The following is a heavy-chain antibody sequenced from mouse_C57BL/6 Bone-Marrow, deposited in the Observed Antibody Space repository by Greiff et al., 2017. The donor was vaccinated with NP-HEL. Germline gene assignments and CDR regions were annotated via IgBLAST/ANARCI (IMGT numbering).Heavy chain of an antibody. D-gene: IGHD2-4*01. CDR1: GFSLTSYA. V-gene: IGHV2-9-1*01. CDR2: IWTGGGT. CDR3: ARGDYDYVYAMDY. J-gene: IGHJ4*01. Sequence: QVQLKESGPGLVAPSQSLSITCTVSGFSLTSYAISWVRQPPGKGLEWLGVIWTGGGTNYNSALKTRLSIGKDNSKSQVFLKMSSLQTDDTARYYCARGDYDYVYAMDYWGQGTSVTVSS.